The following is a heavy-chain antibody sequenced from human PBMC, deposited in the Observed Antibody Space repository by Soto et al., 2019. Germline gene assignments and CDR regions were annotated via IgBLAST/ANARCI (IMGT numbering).Heavy chain of an antibody. D-gene: IGHD3-9*01. V-gene: IGHV1-69*06. Sequence: SVKVSCKASGGTFSSYAISWVRQAPGQGLEWMGGIIPIFGTANYAQKFQGRVTITADKSTSTAYMELSSLRSEDTAVYYCARGLRYFDWLPTQAYYYYYGMDVWGRGTTVTVSS. J-gene: IGHJ6*02. CDR3: ARGLRYFDWLPTQAYYYYYGMDV. CDR1: GGTFSSYA. CDR2: IIPIFGTA.